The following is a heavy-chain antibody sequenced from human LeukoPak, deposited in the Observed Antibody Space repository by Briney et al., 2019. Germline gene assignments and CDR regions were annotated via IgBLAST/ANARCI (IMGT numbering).Heavy chain of an antibody. D-gene: IGHD1-26*01. Sequence: GGSLRFSCAASGFPLSSSWMSWVRQAPGKGLEWVASINQDGSEKYYVGSVKGRFTISRDNAENSLWLQMNSRRAEDTAVYYCARHGNYCFDYWGQGTLVTVSS. CDR3: ARHGNYCFDY. CDR2: INQDGSEK. V-gene: IGHV3-7*05. CDR1: GFPLSSSW. J-gene: IGHJ4*02.